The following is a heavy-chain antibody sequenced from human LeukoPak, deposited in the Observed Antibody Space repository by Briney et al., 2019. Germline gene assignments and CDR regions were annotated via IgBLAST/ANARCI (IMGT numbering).Heavy chain of an antibody. V-gene: IGHV3-9*01. J-gene: IGHJ4*02. CDR1: GFTFDDYA. CDR3: AKGFVNYFDY. CDR2: ISWNSGSI. Sequence: PGRSLRLSCAASGFTFDDYAMHWVRQAPGKGLEWVSGISWNSGSIGYADSVKGRFTISRDNAKNSLYLQMNSLRAEDTALYYCAKGFVNYFDYWGQGTLVTVSS.